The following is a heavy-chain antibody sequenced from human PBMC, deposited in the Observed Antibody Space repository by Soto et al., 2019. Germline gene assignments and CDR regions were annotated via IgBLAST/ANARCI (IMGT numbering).Heavy chain of an antibody. Sequence: SETLSLTCSVSGTSVSNYYWRLLRQPAGKGLEHIGRIYTSGSPSYNPALKSRVTMSIDTSQTEIYLNLTSVTAADTAVYYCARGGIQLSYAFDYWGQGILVTVS. CDR3: ARGGIQLSYAFDY. CDR2: IYTSGSP. D-gene: IGHD5-18*01. V-gene: IGHV4-4*07. CDR1: GTSVSNYY. J-gene: IGHJ4*02.